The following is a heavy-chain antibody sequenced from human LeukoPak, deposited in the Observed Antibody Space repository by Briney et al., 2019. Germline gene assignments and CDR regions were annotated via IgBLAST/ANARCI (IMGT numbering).Heavy chain of an antibody. CDR2: ISGTGGST. Sequence: PGGSLRLSCAASGFTFSNYAMTWVRQAPGKGLEWVSTISGTGGSTYYADSVKGRFTISRDNSKNTLYLQMNSLRAEDTAVYYCAKAVSGSYYDASFFDYWGQGTLVTVSS. V-gene: IGHV3-23*01. CDR1: GFTFSNYA. D-gene: IGHD1-26*01. CDR3: AKAVSGSYYDASFFDY. J-gene: IGHJ4*02.